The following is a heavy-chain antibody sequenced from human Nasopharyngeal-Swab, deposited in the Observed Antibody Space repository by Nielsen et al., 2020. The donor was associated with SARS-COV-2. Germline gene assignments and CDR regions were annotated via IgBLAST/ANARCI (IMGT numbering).Heavy chain of an antibody. Sequence: ASVKVSCKASGYTFTSYAMNWVRQAPGQGLEWMGWINTNTGNPTYAQGFTGRFVFSLDTSVSTAYLQISSLKAEDTAVYYCARPGWEPYTYYYYGMGVWGQGTTVTVSS. CDR3: ARPGWEPYTYYYYGMGV. V-gene: IGHV7-4-1*02. CDR2: INTNTGNP. CDR1: GYTFTSYA. D-gene: IGHD1-26*01. J-gene: IGHJ6*02.